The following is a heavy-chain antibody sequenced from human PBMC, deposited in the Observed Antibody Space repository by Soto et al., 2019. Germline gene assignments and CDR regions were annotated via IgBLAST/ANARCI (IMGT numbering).Heavy chain of an antibody. J-gene: IGHJ5*02. CDR3: ARGDYDFWSGSPKNIRFDP. CDR2: ISGSGGST. V-gene: IGHV3-23*01. D-gene: IGHD3-3*01. CDR1: GFTFSSYA. Sequence: EVQLLESGGGLVQPGGSLRLSCAASGFTFSSYAMSWVRQAPGKGMEWVSAISGSGGSTYYADSVKGRSTISRDNSKNTLYLQMNSLRAEDTAVYYCARGDYDFWSGSPKNIRFDPWGQGTLVTVSS.